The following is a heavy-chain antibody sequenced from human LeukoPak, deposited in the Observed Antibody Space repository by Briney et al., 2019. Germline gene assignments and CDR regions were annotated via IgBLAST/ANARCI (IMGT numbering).Heavy chain of an antibody. Sequence: PGGSLRLSCTASGFSFSDYAMTCVRQARGKGLEGVGFIRNKANGGTADYAASVKGRFTISRDDSKTIAYLQMNSIKTEDTAVYYCSRAYSTGWLGINDYWGQGALVTVSS. CDR1: GFSFSDYA. D-gene: IGHD6-19*01. J-gene: IGHJ4*02. CDR2: IRNKANGGTA. V-gene: IGHV3-49*04. CDR3: SRAYSTGWLGINDY.